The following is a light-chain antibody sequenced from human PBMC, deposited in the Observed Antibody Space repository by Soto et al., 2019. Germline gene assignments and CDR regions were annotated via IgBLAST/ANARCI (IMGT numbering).Light chain of an antibody. J-gene: IGKJ1*01. CDR3: QQYAGSPET. CDR2: GAS. CDR1: QSISSSY. V-gene: IGKV3-20*01. Sequence: EIMLTQSPGTLSLSPWEIATLSCWASQSISSSYFGCYQQKPVQAPRLLIYGASRRATVLPDRFSSSASGTDFTPTISRLEHEDFAEYYCQQYAGSPETFGQGTKVDIK.